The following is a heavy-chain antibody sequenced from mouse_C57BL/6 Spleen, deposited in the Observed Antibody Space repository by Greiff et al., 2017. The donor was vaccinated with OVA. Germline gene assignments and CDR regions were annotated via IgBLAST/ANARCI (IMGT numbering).Heavy chain of an antibody. CDR1: GFTFSSYA. V-gene: IGHV5-4*03. D-gene: IGHD2-4*01. CDR3: ARGYDYDKRFDY. J-gene: IGHJ2*01. Sequence: EVKLEESGGGLVKPGGSLKLSCAASGFTFSSYAMSWVRQTPEKRLEWVATISDGGSYTYYPDNVKGRFTISRDNAKNNLYLQMSHLKSEDTAMYYCARGYDYDKRFDYWGQGTTLTVSS. CDR2: ISDGGSYT.